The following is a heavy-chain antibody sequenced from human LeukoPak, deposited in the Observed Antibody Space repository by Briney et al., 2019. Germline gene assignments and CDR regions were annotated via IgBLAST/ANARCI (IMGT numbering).Heavy chain of an antibody. CDR2: IYTSGST. CDR3: ARSSEGRYYYDSSGYSYYYYYMDV. D-gene: IGHD3-22*01. Sequence: SETLSLTCTVSGGSISSYYWSWIRQPAGKGLEWIGRIYTSGSTNYNPSLKSRVTISVDTSKNQFSLKLTSVTAADTAVYYCARSSEGRYYYDSSGYSYYYYYMDVWGKGTTVTISS. CDR1: GGSISSYY. J-gene: IGHJ6*03. V-gene: IGHV4-4*07.